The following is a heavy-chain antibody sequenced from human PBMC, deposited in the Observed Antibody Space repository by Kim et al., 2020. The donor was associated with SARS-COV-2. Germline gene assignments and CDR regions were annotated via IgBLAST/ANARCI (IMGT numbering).Heavy chain of an antibody. CDR1: EFNFNTFE. J-gene: IGHJ4*02. CDR3: ASEGSRDYIDY. D-gene: IGHD3-10*01. V-gene: IGHV3-48*03. Sequence: GGSLRLSCAASEFNFNTFEMNWVRQTPGKGLEWISYINIAGSNMKYADSVEGRFTISRDNAKNSLHLQMDSLRAEDTAVYYCASEGSRDYIDYWGQGTL. CDR2: INIAGSNM.